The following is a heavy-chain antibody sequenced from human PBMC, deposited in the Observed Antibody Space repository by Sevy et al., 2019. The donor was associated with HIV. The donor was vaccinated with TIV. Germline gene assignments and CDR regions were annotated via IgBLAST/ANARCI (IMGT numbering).Heavy chain of an antibody. J-gene: IGHJ6*02. CDR1: GDSISSSY. Sequence: SETLSLTCTVSGDSISSSYWSWIRQPPGKGLEWIGYIDYSGITNYNPSLKSRVTISRDMSKNQFFLKLSSVTAADTAVYYCARGSQYYYYAMDVWGQGTTVTVSS. V-gene: IGHV4-59*01. CDR2: IDYSGIT. CDR3: ARGSQYYYYAMDV.